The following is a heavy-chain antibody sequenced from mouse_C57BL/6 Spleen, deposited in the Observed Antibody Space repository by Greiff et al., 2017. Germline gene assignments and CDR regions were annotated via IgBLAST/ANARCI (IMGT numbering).Heavy chain of an antibody. Sequence: DVQLQESGPGMVKPSQSLSLTCTVTGYSITSGYDWHWIRHFPGNKLEWMGYISYSGSTNYNPSLKSRISITHDTSKNHFFLKLNSVTTEDTATYYCAKSDYYGSSYVYYFDYWGQGTTLTVSS. CDR3: AKSDYYGSSYVYYFDY. D-gene: IGHD1-1*01. V-gene: IGHV3-1*01. CDR2: ISYSGST. J-gene: IGHJ2*01. CDR1: GYSITSGYD.